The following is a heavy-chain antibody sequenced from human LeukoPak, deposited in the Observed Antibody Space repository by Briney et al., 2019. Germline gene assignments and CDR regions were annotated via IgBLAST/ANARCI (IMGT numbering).Heavy chain of an antibody. CDR1: GGSISSGGYY. CDR3: ARVRHSGYFDY. Sequence: SQTLSPTCTVSGGSISSGGYYWSWICQHPGKGLEWIGYIYYSGSTYYNPSLKSRVTISVDTSKNQFSLKLSSVTAADTAVYYCARVRHSGYFDYWGQGTLVTVSS. D-gene: IGHD1-26*01. J-gene: IGHJ4*02. CDR2: IYYSGST. V-gene: IGHV4-31*03.